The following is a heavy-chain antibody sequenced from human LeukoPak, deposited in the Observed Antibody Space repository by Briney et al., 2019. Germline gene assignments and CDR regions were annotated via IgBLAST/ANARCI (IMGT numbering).Heavy chain of an antibody. CDR1: GYTFTSYD. Sequence: GASVKVSCKASGYTFTSYDINWVRQAPGQGLEWMGWINPNSGGTNYAQKFQGRVTMTRDTSISTACMELSRLRSDDTAVYYCARRYSYGYVDYWGQGTLVTVSS. J-gene: IGHJ4*02. CDR2: INPNSGGT. V-gene: IGHV1-2*02. CDR3: ARRYSYGYVDY. D-gene: IGHD5-18*01.